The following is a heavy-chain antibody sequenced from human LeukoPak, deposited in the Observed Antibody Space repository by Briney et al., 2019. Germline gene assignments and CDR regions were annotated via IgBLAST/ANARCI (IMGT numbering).Heavy chain of an antibody. Sequence: GGSLRLSCAASGFTFSSYAMHWVRQAPGKGLEWVAVISYDGSNKYYADSVKGRFTISRDNSKNSLYLQMNSLRDEDTAVYYCARAPSSAARGGYWGQGTLVTVSS. D-gene: IGHD3-16*01. V-gene: IGHV3-30-3*01. CDR1: GFTFSSYA. J-gene: IGHJ4*02. CDR2: ISYDGSNK. CDR3: ARAPSSAARGGY.